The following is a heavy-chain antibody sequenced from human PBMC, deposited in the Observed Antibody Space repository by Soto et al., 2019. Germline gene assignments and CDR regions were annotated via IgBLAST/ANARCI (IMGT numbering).Heavy chain of an antibody. V-gene: IGHV4-59*01. J-gene: IGHJ4*02. D-gene: IGHD6-13*01. CDR1: GGSISSYY. Sequence: QVQLQESGPGLVKPSETLSLTCTVSGGSISSYYWSWIRQPPGKGLEWIGYIYYSGSTNYNPSLKSRVTISVDTSKNQFSLKLSSVTAADTAVYYCASINGEAAAGTYFDYWGQGTLVTVSS. CDR3: ASINGEAAAGTYFDY. CDR2: IYYSGST.